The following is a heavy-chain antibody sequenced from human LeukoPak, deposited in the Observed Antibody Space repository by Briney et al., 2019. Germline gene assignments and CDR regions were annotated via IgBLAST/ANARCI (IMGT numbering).Heavy chain of an antibody. V-gene: IGHV4-59*01. CDR3: AKDGQWLVRAVDY. J-gene: IGHJ4*02. D-gene: IGHD6-19*01. CDR2: IYYSGST. CDR1: GGSISNYY. Sequence: SETLSLTCTVSGGSISNYYWSWIRQPPGKGLEWIGYIYYSGSTNYNPSLKSRVTISVDTSKNQFSLKLSSVTAADTAVYYCAKDGQWLVRAVDYWGQGTLVTVSS.